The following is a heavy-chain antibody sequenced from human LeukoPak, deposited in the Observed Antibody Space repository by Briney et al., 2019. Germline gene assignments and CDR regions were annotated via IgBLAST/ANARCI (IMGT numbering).Heavy chain of an antibody. CDR2: INHAGSA. J-gene: IGHJ3*02. CDR1: GGSFSGHY. D-gene: IGHD6-13*01. V-gene: IGHV4-34*01. Sequence: EASETLSLTCAVYGGSFSGHYWTWLRQPPGKGLEWIGEINHAGSANYNPSLKSRLTISVDTSKNQFSLKLSPVTAADTAVYYCAREGRKIAAAREGAFDSWGQGTMVTVSS. CDR3: AREGRKIAAAREGAFDS.